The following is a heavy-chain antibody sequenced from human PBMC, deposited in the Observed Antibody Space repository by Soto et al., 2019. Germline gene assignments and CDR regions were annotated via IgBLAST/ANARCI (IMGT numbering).Heavy chain of an antibody. V-gene: IGHV3-30*18. CDR3: AKDPPLPGDYYFDY. Sequence: QVQLVESGGGVVQPGRSLRLSCAASGFTFSSYGMHWVRQAPGKGLEWVAVISYDGSNKYYADSVKGRFTISRDNSKNTLYLQMNSLRAEDTAVYYWAKDPPLPGDYYFDYWGQGTLVTVSS. CDR2: ISYDGSNK. D-gene: IGHD4-17*01. CDR1: GFTFSSYG. J-gene: IGHJ4*02.